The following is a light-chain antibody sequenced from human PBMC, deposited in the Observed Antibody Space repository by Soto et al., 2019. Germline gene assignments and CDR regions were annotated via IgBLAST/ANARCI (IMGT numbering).Light chain of an antibody. V-gene: IGKV3-15*01. CDR1: QSMSSN. Sequence: DIVMTQSPAPLSVSPGDRATLSCRASQSMSSNLAWYQQRPGQAPRLLIYGASTRATGIPARFSGSWSGTDFTLTISSLQSEDVAVYYCQQYNNWPQTFGQGTKVDIK. CDR2: GAS. CDR3: QQYNNWPQT. J-gene: IGKJ1*01.